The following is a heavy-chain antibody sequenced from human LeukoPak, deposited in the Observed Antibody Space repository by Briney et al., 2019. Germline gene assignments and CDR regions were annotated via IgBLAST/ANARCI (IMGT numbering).Heavy chain of an antibody. V-gene: IGHV1-69*13. D-gene: IGHD1-1*01. CDR1: GCTFSSYA. CDR3: TRLVGQKAENWSTR. J-gene: IGHJ1*01. CDR2: INPIFGTA. Sequence: SVKVSCKSSGCTFSSYAISWVRQAAGQGLEWMGGINPIFGTANYAQKFQGRVTITADESTSTAYMELRNLRIGDMAVDYFTRLVGQKAENWSTRWSQCTVATVSS.